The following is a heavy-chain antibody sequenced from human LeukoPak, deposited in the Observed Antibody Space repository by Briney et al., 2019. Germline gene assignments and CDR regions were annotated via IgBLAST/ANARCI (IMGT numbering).Heavy chain of an antibody. V-gene: IGHV4-39*07. CDR3: ARSLYYYGSGKSWFDP. J-gene: IGHJ5*02. D-gene: IGHD3-10*01. Sequence: SETLSLTCTVSGGSIGSSSYNWGWIRQHPGKGLNWIGSIYYSGSTYYNPSLKSRVTISVDTSKNQFSLKLSSVTAADTAVYYCARSLYYYGSGKSWFDPWGQGTLVTVSS. CDR1: GGSIGSSSYN. CDR2: IYYSGST.